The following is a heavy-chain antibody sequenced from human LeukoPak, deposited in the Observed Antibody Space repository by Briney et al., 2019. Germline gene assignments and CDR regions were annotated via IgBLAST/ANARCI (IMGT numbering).Heavy chain of an antibody. CDR1: GGTFSSYA. D-gene: IGHD6-6*01. CDR2: IIPIFGTA. CDR3: ARGADSSSYYYYYYMDV. J-gene: IGHJ6*03. V-gene: IGHV1-69*13. Sequence: RASVKVSCKASGGTFSSYAISWVRQAPGQGLEWMGGIIPIFGTANYAQKFQGRVTITADESTSTAYMELSSLRSEDTAVYYCARGADSSSYYYYYYMDVWGKGTTVTVSS.